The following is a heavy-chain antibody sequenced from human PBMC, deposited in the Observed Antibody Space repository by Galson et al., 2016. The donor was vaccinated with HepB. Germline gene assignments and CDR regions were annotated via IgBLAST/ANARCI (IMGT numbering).Heavy chain of an antibody. CDR1: GYTFSNYA. CDR3: AREGTTGMHYYGMDV. CDR2: INAKNAYT. D-gene: IGHD4-17*01. V-gene: IGHV1-18*01. J-gene: IGHJ6*02. Sequence: SVKVSCKASGYTFSNYAITWVRQAPGQGLEWMGWINAKNAYTEYAQKFQGRVTMTTDTSTSTAYMEMRSLRSDDTALYYCAREGTTGMHYYGMDVWGQGTTVTVSS.